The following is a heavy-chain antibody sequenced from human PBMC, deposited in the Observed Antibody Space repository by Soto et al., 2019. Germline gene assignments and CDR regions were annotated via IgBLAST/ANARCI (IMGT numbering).Heavy chain of an antibody. D-gene: IGHD3-10*01. CDR2: ISYDGSNK. Sequence: HPGGSLRLSCAASGFTFSSYGMHWVRQAPGKGLEWVAVISYDGSNKYYADSVKGRFTISRDNSKNTLYLQMNSLRAEDTAVYYCAKDEYGSGSYNPHAWGQGTLVTVSS. CDR1: GFTFSSYG. V-gene: IGHV3-30*18. CDR3: AKDEYGSGSYNPHA. J-gene: IGHJ5*02.